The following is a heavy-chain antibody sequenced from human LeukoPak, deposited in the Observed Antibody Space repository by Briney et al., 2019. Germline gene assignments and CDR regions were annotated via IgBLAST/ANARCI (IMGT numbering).Heavy chain of an antibody. CDR1: GFTVSSNY. J-gene: IGHJ4*02. CDR2: IYRGGST. D-gene: IGHD4-17*01. CDR3: ATSTVTAPDY. V-gene: IGHV3-53*01. Sequence: PAGSLRLSCAASGFTVSSNYMNWVGQAPRKGRDWVSIIYRGGSTYYADSVQGRFTISRDISKNTLYLQMNSLRAEDTAVYYCATSTVTAPDYWGQGTLVTVSS.